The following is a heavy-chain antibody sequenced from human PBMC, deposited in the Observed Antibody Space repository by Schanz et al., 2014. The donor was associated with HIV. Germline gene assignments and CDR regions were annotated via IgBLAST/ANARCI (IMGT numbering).Heavy chain of an antibody. Sequence: EVQLVESGGGFVRPGGSLTLSCVASGFTFSDSWMHWVRQVPGKGPVWVARIKYNGSTKEYAASVKGRFTISRDKSKNTLYLQMNSLRAEDTAVYYCAKEEQQLGGVGGYHFDYWGQGTLVTVSS. CDR2: IKYNGSTK. D-gene: IGHD6-13*01. CDR3: AKEEQQLGGVGGYHFDY. V-gene: IGHV3-74*01. J-gene: IGHJ4*02. CDR1: GFTFSDSW.